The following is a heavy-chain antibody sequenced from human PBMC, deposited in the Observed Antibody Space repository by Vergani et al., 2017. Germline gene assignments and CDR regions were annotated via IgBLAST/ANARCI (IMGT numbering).Heavy chain of an antibody. Sequence: EVQLLQSEGAVVQPGGSLRLSCVASGFTFSSHAMSWVRQGHGQGLEWVSSIKNTGDSTHYADSVKGRFTISRDNAKNTLYLQMNSLRAEDTAVYYCARDLLPNYDFWSGYSHAYYYYYGMDVWGQGTTVTVSS. CDR2: IKNTGDST. CDR3: ARDLLPNYDFWSGYSHAYYYYYGMDV. J-gene: IGHJ6*02. V-gene: IGHV3-23*01. D-gene: IGHD3-3*01. CDR1: GFTFSSHA.